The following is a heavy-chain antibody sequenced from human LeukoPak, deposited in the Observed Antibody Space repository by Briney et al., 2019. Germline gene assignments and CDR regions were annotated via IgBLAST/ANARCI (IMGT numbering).Heavy chain of an antibody. V-gene: IGHV1-69*01. Sequence: CGIIPIFGTATSAQKFQGRVKITAEESKSTAYMELSSLRSEDTAVYYCAREPEWGLFDPWGQGTLVTVSS. D-gene: IGHD1-26*01. CDR2: IIPIFGTA. CDR3: AREPEWGLFDP. J-gene: IGHJ5*02.